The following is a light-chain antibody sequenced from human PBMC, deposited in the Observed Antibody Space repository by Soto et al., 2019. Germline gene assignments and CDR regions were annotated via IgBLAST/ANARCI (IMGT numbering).Light chain of an antibody. J-gene: IGKJ5*01. CDR2: GAS. Sequence: EIVMTQSPATLSVSPGERATLSCRASQSVSSNLAWYQQKPGQAPGLLIYGASTRATGIPARFSGSGSGTEFTLTISSLQSEDFAVYYCQQYNNWPPFITFGQGTRLEIK. CDR1: QSVSSN. V-gene: IGKV3-15*01. CDR3: QQYNNWPPFIT.